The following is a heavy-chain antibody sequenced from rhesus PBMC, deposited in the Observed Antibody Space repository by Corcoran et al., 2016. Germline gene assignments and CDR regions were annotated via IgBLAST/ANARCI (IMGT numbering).Heavy chain of an antibody. Sequence: QVQLQESGPGLVKPSETLPLTCAVSGASLSRHYRPWIRQPPGKGLEWIGYISGGRETTRYNPSLRGRVTISKDTYQNQFSLKLSSVTAADNAVYYCARDAVSLDVWGRGVLVTVSS. V-gene: IGHV4-147*01. CDR3: ARDAVSLDV. J-gene: IGHJ5-2*02. CDR1: GASLSRHY. CDR2: ISGGRETT.